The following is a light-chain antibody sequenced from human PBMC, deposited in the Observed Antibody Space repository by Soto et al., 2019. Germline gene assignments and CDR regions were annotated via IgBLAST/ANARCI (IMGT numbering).Light chain of an antibody. Sequence: ETVMTQSPATLSASPGERATLSCRASQSINNNLAWYQQKPGQAPRLIMFRTSTRATGVPARFSGSGSETDFNLTISSLQSEDFAVYYCQQYNNWPRATFGGGTKVEIK. CDR3: QQYNNWPRAT. CDR2: RTS. CDR1: QSINNN. V-gene: IGKV3-15*01. J-gene: IGKJ4*01.